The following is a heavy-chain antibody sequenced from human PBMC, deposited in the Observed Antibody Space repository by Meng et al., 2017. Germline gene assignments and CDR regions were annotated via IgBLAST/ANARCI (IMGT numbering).Heavy chain of an antibody. Sequence: QVLLVESGGGWFQPGRSLGLSCAASGFTFSSYGMHWVRQAPGKGLEWVAVIWYDGSNKYYADSVKGRFTISRDNSKNTLYLQMNSLRAEDTAVYYCARDAHSSSWFDPWGQGTLVTVFS. J-gene: IGHJ5*02. D-gene: IGHD6-13*01. CDR2: IWYDGSNK. V-gene: IGHV3-33*01. CDR3: ARDAHSSSWFDP. CDR1: GFTFSSYG.